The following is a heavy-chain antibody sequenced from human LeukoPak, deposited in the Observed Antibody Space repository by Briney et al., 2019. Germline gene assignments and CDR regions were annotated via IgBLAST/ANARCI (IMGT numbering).Heavy chain of an antibody. Sequence: GSLRLSCVDSGFTFNKYWMSWVRQAPGKGLEWVANIKQDGSEKYYVDSVKGRFTISRDNAKKSLYLQMSSLRAEDTAVYYCARALGVAASYWGQGTLVTVSS. CDR2: IKQDGSEK. CDR3: ARALGVAASY. D-gene: IGHD6-6*01. V-gene: IGHV3-7*01. J-gene: IGHJ4*02. CDR1: GFTFNKYW.